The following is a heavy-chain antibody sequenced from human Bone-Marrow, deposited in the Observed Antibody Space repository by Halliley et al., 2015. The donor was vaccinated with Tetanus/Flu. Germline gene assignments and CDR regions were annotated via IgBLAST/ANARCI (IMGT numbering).Heavy chain of an antibody. CDR1: GVSVTTNQW. Sequence: TLSLTCDVSGVSVTTNQWWTWVRQPPGKGLGWIGEIYHSGGFNYDPSLKSRVTLSVDKARNHFSLKLTSVTAADTAVYYCAGRQWGFYNRRDNYSVYWGPGILVTVSS. D-gene: IGHD2-2*02. CDR3: AGRQWGFYNRRDNYSVY. V-gene: IGHV4-4*02. J-gene: IGHJ4*02. CDR2: IYHSGGF.